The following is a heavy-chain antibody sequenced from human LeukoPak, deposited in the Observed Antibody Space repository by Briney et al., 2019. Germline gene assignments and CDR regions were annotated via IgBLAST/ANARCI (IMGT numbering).Heavy chain of an antibody. D-gene: IGHD3-9*01. Sequence: PGGSLRLSCAASGFTFSSYAMNWVRRAPGKGLEWVSAISGSGASTYYADSVKGRFTISRDNSKDTLYLQMNSLRPEDTAVYYCAKDVYYDILTGYQAGLFDPWGQGTLVTVSS. CDR1: GFTFSSYA. CDR3: AKDVYYDILTGYQAGLFDP. V-gene: IGHV3-23*01. J-gene: IGHJ5*02. CDR2: ISGSGAST.